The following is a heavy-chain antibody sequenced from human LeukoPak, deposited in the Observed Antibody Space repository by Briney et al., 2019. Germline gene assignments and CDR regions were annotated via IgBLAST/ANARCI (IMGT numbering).Heavy chain of an antibody. J-gene: IGHJ5*02. CDR2: IYYSGST. CDR3: ARLDNWFDP. V-gene: IGHV4-39*01. Sequence: SETLSLTCTVSGGSISSSRYYWGWIRQPPAKGLEWIGNIYYSGSTYYNPSLKSRVTISVATSKNQVSLKLSYVTAADTATYYCARLDNWFDPWGQGTLVIVSS. CDR1: GGSISSSRYY.